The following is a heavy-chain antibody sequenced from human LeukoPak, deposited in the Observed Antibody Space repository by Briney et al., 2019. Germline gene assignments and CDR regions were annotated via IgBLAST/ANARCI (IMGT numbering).Heavy chain of an antibody. CDR2: IYHSGST. CDR3: AREGGTHCSGGSCYPY. D-gene: IGHD2-15*01. J-gene: IGHJ4*02. Sequence: SETLSLTCAVSGGSISSGGYSWSRIRQPPGKGLEWIGYIYHSGSTYYNPSLKSRVTISVDRSKNQFSLKLSSVTAADTAVYYCAREGGTHCSGGSCYPYWGQGTLVTVSS. CDR1: GGSISSGGYS. V-gene: IGHV4-30-2*01.